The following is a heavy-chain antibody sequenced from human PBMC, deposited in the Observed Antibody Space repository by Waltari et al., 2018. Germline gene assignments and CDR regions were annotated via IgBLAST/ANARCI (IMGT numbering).Heavy chain of an antibody. CDR1: GYTFTSYA. CDR2: INAGNGNT. CDR3: ARVGGSSWYGDYEEAFDI. V-gene: IGHV1-3*01. Sequence: QVQLVQSGAEVKKPGASVKVSCKASGYTFTSYAMHWVRQAPGQRLEWMGWINAGNGNTKYSQKCQGRVTITRDTSASTAYMELSSLRSEDTAVYYCARVGGSSWYGDYEEAFDIWGQGTMVTVSS. D-gene: IGHD4-17*01. J-gene: IGHJ3*02.